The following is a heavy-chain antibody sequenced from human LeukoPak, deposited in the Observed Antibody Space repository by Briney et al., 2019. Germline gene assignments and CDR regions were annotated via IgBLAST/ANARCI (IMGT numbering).Heavy chain of an antibody. V-gene: IGHV3-23*01. Sequence: GGSLRLSCAASGFTFSSYAMSWVRQAPGKGLEWVSAISGSGGSTYYADSVKGRFTISRDNSKNTLYLQMNSLRAEDTAVYYCARDVGPSWSLYYYYYGMDVWGQGTTVTVSS. CDR1: GFTFSSYA. J-gene: IGHJ6*02. CDR2: ISGSGGST. CDR3: ARDVGPSWSLYYYYYGMDV. D-gene: IGHD6-13*01.